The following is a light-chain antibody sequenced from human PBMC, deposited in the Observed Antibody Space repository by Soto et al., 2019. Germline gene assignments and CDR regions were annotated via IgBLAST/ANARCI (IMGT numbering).Light chain of an antibody. V-gene: IGKV3-20*01. CDR3: QQYGRSPSELT. J-gene: IGKJ4*01. Sequence: EIVLTQSPGTLSLSPGERATLSCRASQSVSSSYLAWYQQKPGQAPRLLIYGASIRATGIPDRFSGSGSGTDFTLTISRLEPDDYAVYYCQQYGRSPSELTFGGGTKVEIK. CDR2: GAS. CDR1: QSVSSSY.